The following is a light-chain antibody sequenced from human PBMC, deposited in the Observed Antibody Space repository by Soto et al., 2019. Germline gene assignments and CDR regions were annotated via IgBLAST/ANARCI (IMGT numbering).Light chain of an antibody. Sequence: SYELTQPSSVSVSPGQTARITCSGDVLAKKYARWFQQKPGQAPVLVIYKDSERPSGIPERFSGSSSGTTVTLTISGALVEDEADYYCYSAADNNVVFGGGTQLTVL. CDR1: VLAKKY. V-gene: IGLV3-27*01. CDR3: YSAADNNVV. CDR2: KDS. J-gene: IGLJ2*01.